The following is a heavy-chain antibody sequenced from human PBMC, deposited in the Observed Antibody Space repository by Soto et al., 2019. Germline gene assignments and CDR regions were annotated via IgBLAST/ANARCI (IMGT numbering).Heavy chain of an antibody. J-gene: IGHJ5*02. CDR1: GFTFSSYA. Sequence: EVQLLESGGGLVQPGGSLRLSCAASGFTFSSYAMSWVRQAPGKGLEWVSAISGSGGSTYYADSVKGRFTISRDNSKNALYLQMNSLRAEDTAVYYCAKDGYSSSWYWIDPWGQGTLVTVSS. CDR3: AKDGYSSSWYWIDP. V-gene: IGHV3-23*01. CDR2: ISGSGGST. D-gene: IGHD6-13*01.